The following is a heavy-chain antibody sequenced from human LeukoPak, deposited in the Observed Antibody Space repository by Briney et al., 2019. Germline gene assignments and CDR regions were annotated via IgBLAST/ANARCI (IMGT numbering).Heavy chain of an antibody. CDR1: GYTFTSYG. Sequence: ASVKVSCKASGYTFTSYGISWVRQAPGQGLEWMGWISAYNGNTNYAQKLQGRVTMTTDTSTSTAYMELRSLRSDDTAVYYCARDLYYYGSGSYRAAGWPFDPWGQGTLVTVSS. CDR3: ARDLYYYGSGSYRAAGWPFDP. CDR2: ISAYNGNT. J-gene: IGHJ5*02. D-gene: IGHD3-10*01. V-gene: IGHV1-18*01.